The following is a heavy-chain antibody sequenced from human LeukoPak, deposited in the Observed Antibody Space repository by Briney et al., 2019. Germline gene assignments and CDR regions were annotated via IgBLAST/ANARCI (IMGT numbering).Heavy chain of an antibody. CDR1: GFTFSSYA. CDR3: ARDPITMVRGVINYGMDV. J-gene: IGHJ6*04. D-gene: IGHD3-10*01. Sequence: GRSLRLSCAASGFTFSSYAMHWVRQAPGKGLEWVAVRSYDGSNKYYADSVKGRFTISRDNSKNTLYLQMNSLRAEDTAVYYCARDPITMVRGVINYGMDVWGKGTTVTVSS. V-gene: IGHV3-30*04. CDR2: RSYDGSNK.